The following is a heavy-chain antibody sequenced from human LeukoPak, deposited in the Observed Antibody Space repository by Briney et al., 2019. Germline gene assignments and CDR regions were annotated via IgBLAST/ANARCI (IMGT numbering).Heavy chain of an antibody. CDR1: GFTFSSYA. V-gene: IGHV3-23*01. CDR3: ARVNFYYDSSGYLDY. J-gene: IGHJ4*02. D-gene: IGHD3-22*01. CDR2: ISGSGGST. Sequence: PGGSLRLSCAASGFTFSSYAMSWVRQAPGKGLEWVSAISGSGGSTYYADSVKGRFTISRDNSKNTLYLQMNSLRAEDTAVYYCARVNFYYDSSGYLDYWGQGTLVTVSS.